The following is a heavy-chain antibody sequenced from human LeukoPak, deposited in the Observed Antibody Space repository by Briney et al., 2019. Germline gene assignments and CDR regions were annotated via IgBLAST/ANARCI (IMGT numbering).Heavy chain of an antibody. V-gene: IGHV3-21*01. CDR3: AGDDSSSWYEGNWFDP. CDR2: ISSSSSYI. CDR1: GFTFSSYS. D-gene: IGHD6-13*01. Sequence: PGGSLRLSCAASGFTFSSYSMNWVRQAPGKGLEWVSSISSSSSYIYYADSVKGRFTISRDNAKNSLYLQMNSLRAEDTAVYYCAGDDSSSWYEGNWFDPWSQGTLVTVSS. J-gene: IGHJ5*02.